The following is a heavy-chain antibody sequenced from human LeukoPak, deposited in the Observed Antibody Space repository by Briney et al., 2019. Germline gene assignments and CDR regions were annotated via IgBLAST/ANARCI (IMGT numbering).Heavy chain of an antibody. V-gene: IGHV1-69*13. J-gene: IGHJ3*02. CDR2: IIPIFGTA. CDR3: ARDQDDFWSGYSPDLWAFDI. Sequence: GASVKVSCKASGGTFSSYAISWVRQAPGQGLEWMGGIIPIFGTANYAQKFQGRVTITADESTSTAYMELSSLRSEDTAVYYCARDQDDFWSGYSPDLWAFDIWGQGTMVTVSS. CDR1: GGTFSSYA. D-gene: IGHD3-3*01.